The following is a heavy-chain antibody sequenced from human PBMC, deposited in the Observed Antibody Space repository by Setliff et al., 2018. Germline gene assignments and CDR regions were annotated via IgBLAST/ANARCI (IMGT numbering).Heavy chain of an antibody. CDR1: GASVSGNSYY. Sequence: PSETLSLTCTVSGASVSGNSYYWGWIRQPAGKGLEWIGQIFMSGSTDYGPSFESRVTISLDMSKNQFFLDLTSVTAADTGVYYCVRAPVYCSGDCYPRYFDAWGQGTLVAVSS. V-gene: IGHV4-61*09. D-gene: IGHD2-21*01. J-gene: IGHJ5*02. CDR3: VRAPVYCSGDCYPRYFDA. CDR2: IFMSGST.